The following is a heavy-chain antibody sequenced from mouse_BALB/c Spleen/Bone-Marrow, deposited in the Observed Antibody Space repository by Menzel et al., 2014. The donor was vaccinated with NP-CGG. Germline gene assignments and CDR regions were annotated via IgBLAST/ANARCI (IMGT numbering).Heavy chain of an antibody. CDR1: GFNIKDTY. D-gene: IGHD1-2*01. CDR2: IDPANGNT. J-gene: IGHJ1*01. V-gene: IGHV14-3*02. Sequence: EVQLVESGAELVKPGASVKLSCTASGFNIKDTYMHWVKQRPEQGLEWIGRIDPANGNTKYDPKFQGKATITADTSSNTAYLQLSSLTSEDTAVYYCAGGGTTATWYFDVWGAGTTVTVSS. CDR3: AGGGTTATWYFDV.